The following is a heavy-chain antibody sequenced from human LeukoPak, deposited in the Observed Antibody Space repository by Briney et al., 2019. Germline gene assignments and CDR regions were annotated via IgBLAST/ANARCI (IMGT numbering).Heavy chain of an antibody. CDR1: GFTFSRYA. CDR2: ISSNGGST. V-gene: IGHV3-64D*06. CDR3: VKDGSGSYYTYYFDY. J-gene: IGHJ4*02. Sequence: GGSLRLSCSASGFTFSRYAMHWVRQAPGKGLEYVSAISSNGGSTYYADSVKGRFTISRDNSKNTLYLQMSSLRAEDSAVYYCVKDGSGSYYTYYFDYWGQGTLVTVSS. D-gene: IGHD3-10*01.